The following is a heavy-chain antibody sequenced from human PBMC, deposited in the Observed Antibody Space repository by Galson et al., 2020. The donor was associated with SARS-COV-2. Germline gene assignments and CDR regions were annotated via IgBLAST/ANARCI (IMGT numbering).Heavy chain of an antibody. CDR1: GGSISSYS. D-gene: IGHD3-10*01. Sequence: SQTLSLTCAVSGGSISSYSWSWIRPPPGKGLEWIGSIFYSGSTNYNPSLKSRVTISVDTSKTQFSLKLSSVTAADTAVYYRARVPNLWFGELVYDYWGQGTLVTVSS. CDR3: ARVPNLWFGELVYDY. CDR2: IFYSGST. J-gene: IGHJ4*02. V-gene: IGHV4-59*01.